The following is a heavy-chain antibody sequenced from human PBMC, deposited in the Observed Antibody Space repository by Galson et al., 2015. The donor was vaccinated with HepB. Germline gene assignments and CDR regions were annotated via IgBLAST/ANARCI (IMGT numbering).Heavy chain of an antibody. CDR3: ATEVGSYYDFWSGYYTLYYYGMDV. D-gene: IGHD3-3*01. CDR1: GGSISSSSYY. J-gene: IGHJ6*02. Sequence: LSLTCTVSGGSISSSSYYWGWIRQPPGKGLEWIGSIYYSGSTYYNPSLKSRVTISVDTSKNQFSLKLSSVTAADTAVYYCATEVGSYYDFWSGYYTLYYYGMDVWGQGTTVTVSS. V-gene: IGHV4-39*02. CDR2: IYYSGST.